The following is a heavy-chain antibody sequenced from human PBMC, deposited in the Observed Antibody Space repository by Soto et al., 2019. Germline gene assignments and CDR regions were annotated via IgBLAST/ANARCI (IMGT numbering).Heavy chain of an antibody. CDR1: GGTISRYY. CDR2: IYYSGST. Sequence: SETLSLTCTVSGGTISRYYWSWIRQPPGKGLEWIGYIYYSGSTNYNPSLKSRVTISVDTSKNQFSLKLSSVTAADTAVYYCARRYGGNFDYWGQGTLVTVSS. CDR3: ARRYGGNFDY. D-gene: IGHD1-26*01. J-gene: IGHJ4*02. V-gene: IGHV4-59*01.